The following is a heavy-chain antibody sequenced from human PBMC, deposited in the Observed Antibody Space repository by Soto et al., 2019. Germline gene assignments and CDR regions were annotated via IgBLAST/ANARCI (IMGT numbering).Heavy chain of an antibody. CDR2: IWYDGSNK. V-gene: IGHV3-33*01. CDR3: ARSYDFWSGYPPVDP. D-gene: IGHD3-3*01. CDR1: GFSFSSYG. Sequence: GGSLRLSCAASGFSFSSYGMHWVRQAPGTGLEWVAVIWYDGSNKYYADSVKGRFTISRDNSKNTLYLQMYSLRAEYTAVYYCARSYDFWSGYPPVDPWGQGTLVTVSS. J-gene: IGHJ5*02.